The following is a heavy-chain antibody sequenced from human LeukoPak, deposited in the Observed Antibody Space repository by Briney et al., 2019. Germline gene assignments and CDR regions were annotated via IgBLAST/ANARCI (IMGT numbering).Heavy chain of an antibody. D-gene: IGHD3-10*01. CDR3: ARGTGQASAYYFDY. V-gene: IGHV4-34*01. CDR1: GGSFSGYY. Sequence: SETLSLTCAVYGGSFSGYYWSWIRQPPGKGLEWIGEINHSGSTNYNPSLKSRVTISVDTSKNQLSLKLSSVTAADTAVYYCARGTGQASAYYFDYWGQGTLVTVSS. J-gene: IGHJ4*02. CDR2: INHSGST.